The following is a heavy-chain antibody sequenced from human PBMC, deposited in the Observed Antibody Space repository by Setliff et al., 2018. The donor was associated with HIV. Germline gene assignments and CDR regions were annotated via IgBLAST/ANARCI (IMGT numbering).Heavy chain of an antibody. J-gene: IGHJ3*01. V-gene: IGHV3-30*19. CDR2: ISYDGNVK. CDR1: GFTFRSYG. CDR3: ARESTYYYDSSGPHDALDV. Sequence: PGGSLRLSCAASGFTFRSYGMHWVRQAPGKGLEWVSVISYDGNVKYYADSVKGRFTISRDNSKNTLYLQVSRLRAEDTAVYYCARESTYYYDSSGPHDALDVWGLGTKVTVS. D-gene: IGHD3-22*01.